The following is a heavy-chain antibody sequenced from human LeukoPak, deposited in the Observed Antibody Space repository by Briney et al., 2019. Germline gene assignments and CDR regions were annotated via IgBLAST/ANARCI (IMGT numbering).Heavy chain of an antibody. J-gene: IGHJ4*02. V-gene: IGHV1-69*13. Sequence: SVKVSCKASGGTFSSYAISWVRQAPGQGLEWMGGIIPIFGTANYAQKFQGRVTITADESTSTAYMELSSLRSEDTAVYYCARTPGRDYYDSSGYYFDYWGQGTLVTVSS. CDR2: IIPIFGTA. CDR3: ARTPGRDYYDSSGYYFDY. D-gene: IGHD3-22*01. CDR1: GGTFSSYA.